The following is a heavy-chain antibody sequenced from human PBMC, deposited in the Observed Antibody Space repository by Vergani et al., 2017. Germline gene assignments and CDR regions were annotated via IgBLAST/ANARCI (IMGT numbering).Heavy chain of an antibody. D-gene: IGHD6-13*01. Sequence: EVQLVETGGGLIQPGGSLRLSCAASGFTVSSNYMSWVRQAPGKGLEWVSGIYSGGSTYYADSVKGRFNISRDNSKNTLYLQMNSLRAEDTAVYYCARAAPYSSSWYVPTYYYYYMDVWGKGTTVTVSS. CDR2: IYSGGST. CDR3: ARAAPYSSSWYVPTYYYYYMDV. V-gene: IGHV3-53*02. J-gene: IGHJ6*03. CDR1: GFTVSSNY.